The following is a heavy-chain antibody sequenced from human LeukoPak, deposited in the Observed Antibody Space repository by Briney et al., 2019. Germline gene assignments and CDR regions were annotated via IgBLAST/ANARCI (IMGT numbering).Heavy chain of an antibody. D-gene: IGHD3-3*01. CDR3: SRESAPFSPFGP. CDR1: GGSITTTNY. J-gene: IGHJ5*02. Sequence: SETLSLTCGVSGGSITTTNYWSWVRQPPGGGLGWIGEVSLAGRTLYNPSLQNPVHISIDESKNHLYLPLASVTAADTAVYYCSRESAPFSPFGPWGQGTLVAVTS. CDR2: VSLAGRT. V-gene: IGHV4-4*02.